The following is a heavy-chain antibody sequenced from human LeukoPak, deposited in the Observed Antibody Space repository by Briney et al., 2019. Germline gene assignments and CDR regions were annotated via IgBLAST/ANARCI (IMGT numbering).Heavy chain of an antibody. CDR3: ARDVHGDYGSGWFDP. V-gene: IGHV1-69*05. D-gene: IGHD4-17*01. Sequence: ASVKVSCKTSGGTFNNSAISWVRQTPGQGLEWLGGIMPLFGTAGYAQKFQGRVTITKDESTRTVYLELTSLTSDDTAVYYCARDVHGDYGSGWFDPWGQGTLVSVSS. CDR2: IMPLFGTA. CDR1: GGTFNNSA. J-gene: IGHJ5*02.